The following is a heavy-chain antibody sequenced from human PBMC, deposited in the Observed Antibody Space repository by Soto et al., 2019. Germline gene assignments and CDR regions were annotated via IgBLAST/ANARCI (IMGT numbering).Heavy chain of an antibody. V-gene: IGHV1-18*01. CDR3: ARGKFYFDN. CDR2: ISPHNNNT. J-gene: IGHJ4*02. CDR1: GYRFTTYA. Sequence: QVQLVQSETEVKKPGASVKVSCKASGYRFTTYAITWVRQAPGQGLEWMGWISPHNNNTEYVQKFQGRVAMTADTSTSTTYMEVRSLRSDDTALYYCARGKFYFDNWGQGTLVTVSS.